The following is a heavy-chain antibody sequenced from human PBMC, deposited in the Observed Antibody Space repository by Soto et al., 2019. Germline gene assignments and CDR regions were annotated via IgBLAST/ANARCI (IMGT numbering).Heavy chain of an antibody. Sequence: PSETLSLTCTVSGDSISSSSFYWGWIRQSPGKGLEWIGHIFHTGATYQNPTLKSRLRMSVDTSKNQFSLNLSSVTATDTAVYYCARRRIVPTTNFDYWGQGTLVTVSS. CDR1: GDSISSSSFY. CDR3: ARRRIVPTTNFDY. CDR2: IFHTGAT. J-gene: IGHJ4*02. D-gene: IGHD1-26*01. V-gene: IGHV4-39*01.